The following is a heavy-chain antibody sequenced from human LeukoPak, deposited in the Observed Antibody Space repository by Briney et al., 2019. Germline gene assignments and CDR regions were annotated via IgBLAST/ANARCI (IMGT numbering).Heavy chain of an antibody. CDR2: IKQDGSEK. CDR3: ARDGYYFGYGYGHYYYMDV. V-gene: IGHV3-7*01. J-gene: IGHJ6*03. CDR1: GFTFSSYW. Sequence: GGSLRLSCAASGFTFSSYWMSWVRQAPGKGLEWVANIKQDGSEKYYVDSVKGRFTISRDNAKNSLYLQMNSLRAEDTAVYYCARDGYYFGYGYGHYYYMDVWGKGTTVTVSS. D-gene: IGHD3-22*01.